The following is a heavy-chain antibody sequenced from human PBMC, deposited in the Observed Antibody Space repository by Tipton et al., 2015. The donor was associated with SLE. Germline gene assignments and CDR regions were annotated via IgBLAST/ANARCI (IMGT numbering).Heavy chain of an antibody. J-gene: IGHJ5*02. D-gene: IGHD2-15*01. Sequence: PGLVKPSETLSLTCTVSGGSITSHYWSWIRQSPGKGLEWIGEINHSGSTNYNPSLKARVTLSADTSKNQVSLRLTSVTAADTAVYYCATEGGNWFDPWGQGTLVTVSS. V-gene: IGHV4-59*11. CDR3: ATEGGNWFDP. CDR1: GGSITSHY. CDR2: INHSGST.